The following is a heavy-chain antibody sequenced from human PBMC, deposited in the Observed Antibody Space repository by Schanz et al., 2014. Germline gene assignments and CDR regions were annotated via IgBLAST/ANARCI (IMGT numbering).Heavy chain of an antibody. V-gene: IGHV3-66*02. CDR3: AKHVKSLTGNDH. J-gene: IGHJ4*02. D-gene: IGHD3-9*01. CDR2: IYSSGST. CDR1: GFIVSSTY. Sequence: EVQLVESGGDLVQPGGSQRLSCAASGFIVSSTYMTWVRQAPGKGLEWVSTIYSSGSTYYADSVRGRFTISRDNSMNTVYLQMNSLRPEDTAVYYCAKHVKSLTGNDHWGQGTLVTVSS.